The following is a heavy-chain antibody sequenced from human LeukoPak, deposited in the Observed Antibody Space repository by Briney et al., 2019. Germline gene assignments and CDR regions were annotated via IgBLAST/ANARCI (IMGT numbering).Heavy chain of an antibody. D-gene: IGHD3-16*02. CDR2: ISVSGGST. CDR1: GFIFSSHV. CDR3: AKSSEWITFGGVIIPSRFDH. J-gene: IGHJ4*02. Sequence: GGSLRLSCAASGFIFSSHVMSWVRQAPGKGLEWVSAISVSGGSTYYADSVKGRFTISRDNSKNTLYLQMNSLRAEDTAVYYCAKSSEWITFGGVIIPSRFDHWGQGTLVTVSS. V-gene: IGHV3-23*01.